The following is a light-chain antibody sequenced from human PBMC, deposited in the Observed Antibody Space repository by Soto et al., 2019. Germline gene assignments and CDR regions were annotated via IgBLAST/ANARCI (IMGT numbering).Light chain of an antibody. CDR1: QSVSSSY. Sequence: EIVLTQSPGTLSLSPGERATLSCRASQSVSSSYLAWYQQKPGQAPTFLIYGASIRATGIPDRFSGSGSGTDFSLTISRLQPEDFAVYYCQQYGSSPPTCGQGTKLEIK. J-gene: IGKJ2*01. CDR2: GAS. CDR3: QQYGSSPPT. V-gene: IGKV3-20*01.